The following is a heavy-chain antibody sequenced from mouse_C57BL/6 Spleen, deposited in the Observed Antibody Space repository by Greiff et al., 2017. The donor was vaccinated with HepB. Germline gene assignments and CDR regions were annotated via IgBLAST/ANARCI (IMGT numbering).Heavy chain of an antibody. Sequence: EVQLQQSGPELVKPGASVKISCKASGYTFTDYYMNWVKQSHGKSLEWIGDINPNNGGTSYNQKFKGKATLTVDKSSSTAYMELRSLTSEDSAVYYCANYYGSSHFDYWGQGTTLTVSS. V-gene: IGHV1-26*01. CDR1: GYTFTDYY. D-gene: IGHD1-1*01. CDR3: ANYYGSSHFDY. J-gene: IGHJ2*01. CDR2: INPNNGGT.